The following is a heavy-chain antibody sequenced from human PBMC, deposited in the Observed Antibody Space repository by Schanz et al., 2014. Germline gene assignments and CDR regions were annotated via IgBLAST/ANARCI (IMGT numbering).Heavy chain of an antibody. D-gene: IGHD6-19*01. CDR3: ASSRSSSGNYDY. CDR2: ISSSGSST. Sequence: DVQVVESGGDLVQPGGSLRLSCAASGFTFSSCAMSWVRQAPGKGLEWVSAISSSGSSTFYADSVKGRFTISRDNSKSTLYLQMNSLSAEDTAIYHCASSRSSSGNYDYWGQGNLVTVSS. CDR1: GFTFSSCA. V-gene: IGHV3-23*04. J-gene: IGHJ4*02.